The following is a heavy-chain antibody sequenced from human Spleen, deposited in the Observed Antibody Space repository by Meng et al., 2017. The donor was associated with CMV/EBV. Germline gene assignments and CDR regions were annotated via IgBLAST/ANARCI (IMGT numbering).Heavy chain of an antibody. CDR2: IHYGGSA. CDR1: GGSISGPSYY. CDR3: ARDNRIIMGVVLTNYFDY. J-gene: IGHJ4*02. Sequence: GSLRLSCTVSGGSISGPSYYWGWIRQSPGEGLEWIGSIHYGGSAYYNPSLRSRVSVSVDPSKNQFSLKLSSVTAADMDVYYCARDNRIIMGVVLTNYFDYWGLGTLVTVSS. D-gene: IGHD3-22*01. V-gene: IGHV4-39*07.